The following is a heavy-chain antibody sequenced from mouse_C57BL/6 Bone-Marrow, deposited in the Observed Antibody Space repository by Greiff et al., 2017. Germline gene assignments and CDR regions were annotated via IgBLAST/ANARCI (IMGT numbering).Heavy chain of an antibody. CDR1: GFNIKDYY. Sequence: VQLKQSGAELVKPGASVKLSCTASGFNIKDYYMYWVKQRTEQGLEWIGRIDPEDGETKYAPTFQGKATITADTSSNTAYLQLSSLTSEDTAVYYCARSLYAMDYWGQGTSVTVSA. CDR3: ARSLYAMDY. CDR2: IDPEDGET. J-gene: IGHJ4*01. V-gene: IGHV14-2*01.